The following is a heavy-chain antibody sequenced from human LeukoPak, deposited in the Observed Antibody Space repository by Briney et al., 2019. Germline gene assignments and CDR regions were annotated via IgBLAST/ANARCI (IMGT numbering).Heavy chain of an antibody. CDR3: ARGDIVVLPAGIPHNWFDP. CDR2: INHNSGGT. J-gene: IGHJ5*02. CDR1: GYSFTGYY. Sequence: ASVKVSCKASGYSFTGYYIHWVRQAPGQGLEWMGCINHNSGGTNYAQKFQGRVTMTRDTSISTAYMELSRLRSDDTAVYYCARGDIVVLPAGIPHNWFDPWGQGTLVTVSS. V-gene: IGHV1-2*02. D-gene: IGHD2-2*02.